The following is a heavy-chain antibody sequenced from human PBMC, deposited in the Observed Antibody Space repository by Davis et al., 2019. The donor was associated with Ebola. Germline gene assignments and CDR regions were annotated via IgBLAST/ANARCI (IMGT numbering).Heavy chain of an antibody. J-gene: IGHJ5*02. CDR2: ISWNSGSI. V-gene: IGHV3-9*01. CDR3: ARDEPYYDFWSGYWWS. CDR1: GFTFDDYA. Sequence: SLKISCAASGFTFDDYAMHWVRQAPGKGLEWVSGISWNSGSIGYADSVKGRFTISRDNAKNSLYLQMNSLRAEDTAVYYCARDEPYYDFWSGYWWSWGQGTLVTVSS. D-gene: IGHD3-3*01.